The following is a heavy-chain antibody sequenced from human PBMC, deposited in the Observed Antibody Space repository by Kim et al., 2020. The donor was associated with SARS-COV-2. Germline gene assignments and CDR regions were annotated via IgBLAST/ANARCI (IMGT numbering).Heavy chain of an antibody. V-gene: IGHV1-69*04. J-gene: IGHJ4*02. Sequence: AQEVQGRVTITADKSTSTAYMELSSLRSEDTAVYYCASDPNDSGSYYSDYWGQGTLVTVSS. CDR3: ASDPNDSGSYYSDY. D-gene: IGHD3-10*01.